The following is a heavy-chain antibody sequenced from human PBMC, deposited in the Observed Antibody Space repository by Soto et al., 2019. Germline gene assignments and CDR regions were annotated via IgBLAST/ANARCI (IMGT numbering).Heavy chain of an antibody. CDR1: EFSFSSYA. Sequence: EVQLMESGGGLVQPGGSLRLSCAASEFSFSSYALNWVRQAPGKGLEWVPAISATGTTTYYADSVKGRFTISRDNSKRTLFLQMDSLSPEDTAVYYCATYSSPFDYWGQGTLVTVSS. D-gene: IGHD6-13*01. CDR3: ATYSSPFDY. CDR2: ISATGTTT. V-gene: IGHV3-23*01. J-gene: IGHJ4*02.